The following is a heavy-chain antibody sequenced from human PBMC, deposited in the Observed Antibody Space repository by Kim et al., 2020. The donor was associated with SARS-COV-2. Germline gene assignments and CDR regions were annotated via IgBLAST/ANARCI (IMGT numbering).Heavy chain of an antibody. J-gene: IGHJ4*02. Sequence: GGSLRLSCAASGFIFTSYAMSWVRQAPGKGLEWVAATRYSGTSTYYADSVKGRFTISRDNSKNTLYLQMNGLRAEDSAVYYCAKDPNRLQGVIITSWFDYWGQGTLVTVSS. CDR1: GFIFTSYA. CDR2: TRYSGTST. V-gene: IGHV3-23*01. CDR3: AKDPNRLQGVIITSWFDY. D-gene: IGHD3-10*01.